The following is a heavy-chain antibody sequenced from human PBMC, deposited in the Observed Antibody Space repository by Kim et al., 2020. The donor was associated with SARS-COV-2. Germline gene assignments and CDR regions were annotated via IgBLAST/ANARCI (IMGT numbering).Heavy chain of an antibody. CDR1: GYSFTSYW. J-gene: IGHJ4*02. CDR2: IYPGDSDT. Sequence: GESLKISCKASGYSFTSYWIGWVRQMPGKGLEWMGIIYPGDSDTRNSPSFQGQVTISADKSISTAYLQWSSLKASDTAMYYCARRDDSSGYYPFDYWGQGTLVTVSS. CDR3: ARRDDSSGYYPFDY. V-gene: IGHV5-51*01. D-gene: IGHD3-22*01.